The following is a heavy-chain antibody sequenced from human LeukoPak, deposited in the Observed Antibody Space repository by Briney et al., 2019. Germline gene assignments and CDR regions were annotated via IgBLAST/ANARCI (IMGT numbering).Heavy chain of an antibody. CDR1: GGSISSGDYY. CDR2: IYYSGST. V-gene: IGHV4-39*02. D-gene: IGHD1-26*01. J-gene: IGHJ4*02. CDR3: ARDPGSGSYYGGY. Sequence: SETLSLTCTVSGGSISSGDYYWSWIRQPPGKGLEWIGSIYYSGSTYYNPSLKSRVTISVDTSKNQFSLKLSSVTAADTAVYYCARDPGSGSYYGGYWGQGTLVTVSS.